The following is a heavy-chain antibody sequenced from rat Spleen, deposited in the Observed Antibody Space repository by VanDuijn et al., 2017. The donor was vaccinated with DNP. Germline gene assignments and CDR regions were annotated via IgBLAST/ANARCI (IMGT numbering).Heavy chain of an antibody. CDR3: ARWPGYNPPYAMDA. D-gene: IGHD1-4*01. V-gene: IGHV3-3*01. J-gene: IGHJ4*01. CDR1: AYSITTNY. CDR2: INSAGNT. Sequence: EVQLQESGPGLVKPSQSLSLTCSVTAYSITTNYWGWIRKFPGNKLEWMGSINSAGNTNYNPSLKSRISITRDTSKNQFFLQVNSVTTEDTATYYCARWPGYNPPYAMDAWGQGTSVTVSS.